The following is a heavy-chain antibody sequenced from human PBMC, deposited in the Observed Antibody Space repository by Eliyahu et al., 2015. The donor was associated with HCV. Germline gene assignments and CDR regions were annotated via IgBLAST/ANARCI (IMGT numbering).Heavy chain of an antibody. J-gene: IGHJ5*02. CDR3: ARARSGAYCGGDCYWENWFDP. D-gene: IGHD2-21*01. Sequence: QVQLVESGGGLVKPGGSLRLSCXAXGFTXXXYYXXWTRQAPGKGLGWVSYXSXSGSTIYYADSVKGRFTISRDNAKNSLYLQMNSLRAEDTAVYYCARARSGAYCGGDCYWENWFDPWGQGTLVTVSS. CDR2: XSXSGSTI. V-gene: IGHV3-11*01. CDR1: GFTXXXYY.